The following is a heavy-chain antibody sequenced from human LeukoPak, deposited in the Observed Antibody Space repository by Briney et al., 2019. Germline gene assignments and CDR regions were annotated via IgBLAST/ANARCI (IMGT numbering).Heavy chain of an antibody. D-gene: IGHD1-1*01. CDR1: GYTFTTYY. J-gene: IGHJ5*02. CDR2: INTSSGST. CDR3: ARAGWSSYNWNDHNWFDP. V-gene: IGHV1-46*01. Sequence: ASVKVSCKASGYTFTTYYIHWVRQAPGQGLEWMGIINTSSGSTSYTQRFQGRVTMTRDTSTSTVYMELSSLRSEDTAVYYCARAGWSSYNWNDHNWFDPWGQGTLVTVSS.